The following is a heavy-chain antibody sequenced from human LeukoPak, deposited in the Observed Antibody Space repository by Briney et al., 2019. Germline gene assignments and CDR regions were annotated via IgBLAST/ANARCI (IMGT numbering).Heavy chain of an antibody. V-gene: IGHV3-21*01. D-gene: IGHD2-15*01. CDR2: ISSSSSYI. CDR3: ARYRYCSGGSCYYYYYGMDV. J-gene: IGHJ6*02. Sequence: GGSLRLSCAASGLTFSSYSMNWVRQAPGKGLEWVSSISSSSSYIYYADSVKGRFTISRDNAKNSLYLQMNSLRAEDTAVYYCARYRYCSGGSCYYYYYGMDVWGQGTTVTVSS. CDR1: GLTFSSYS.